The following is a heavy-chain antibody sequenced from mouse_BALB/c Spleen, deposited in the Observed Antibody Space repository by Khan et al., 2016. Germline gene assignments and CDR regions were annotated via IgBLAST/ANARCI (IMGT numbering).Heavy chain of an antibody. CDR3: ARARGNDGEFAY. D-gene: IGHD2-2*01. CDR1: GFVFSSYW. CDR2: INPDSSTI. J-gene: IGHJ3*01. V-gene: IGHV4-1*02. Sequence: VTPVEVGGGLVQPGGSLKLPCEALGFVFSSYWMSWVWQASGKGLEWIGVINPDSSTINYTPSLKDTFIISRDNANNTQYLQMSKVRSKDTALYYCARARGNDGEFAYWGKGNLDTVAA.